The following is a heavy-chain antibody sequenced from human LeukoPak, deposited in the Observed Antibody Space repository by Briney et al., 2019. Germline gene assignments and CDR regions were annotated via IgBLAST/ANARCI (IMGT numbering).Heavy chain of an antibody. V-gene: IGHV6-1*01. CDR1: GDSVSTNSAA. Sequence: SQTLSPTCAISGDSVSTNSAAWNWIRQSPSRGLEWRGGTYYRSKWYTDYAVSVKTRITINPDTSKNQFSLQLNSVTTEDTAVYYCARSYSNHFDYWGQGTLVTVSS. J-gene: IGHJ4*02. CDR3: ARSYSNHFDY. D-gene: IGHD4-11*01. CDR2: TYYRSKWYT.